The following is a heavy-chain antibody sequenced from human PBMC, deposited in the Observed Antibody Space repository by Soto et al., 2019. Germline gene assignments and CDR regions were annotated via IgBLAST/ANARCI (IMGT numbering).Heavy chain of an antibody. CDR2: ISFDGSNK. CDR3: AKHQGGVTDFYYGMDV. V-gene: IGHV3-30*18. Sequence: GSLRLSCAASGFTFSSYAMHWVRQAPGKGLEWVAVISFDGSNKYYADSVKGRFTISRDNSKNTLYLQMNSLRTEDTAVYYCAKHQGGVTDFYYGMDVWGQGT. D-gene: IGHD3-3*01. CDR1: GFTFSSYA. J-gene: IGHJ6*02.